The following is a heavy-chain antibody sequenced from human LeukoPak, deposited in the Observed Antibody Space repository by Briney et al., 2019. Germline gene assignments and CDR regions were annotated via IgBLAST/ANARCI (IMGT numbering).Heavy chain of an antibody. CDR3: ARCERPYGDYSHYYMDV. CDR2: INPNSGGT. Sequence: ASVKVSCKASGYTFTGYYMHWVRQAPGQGLEWMGWINPNSGGTNYAQKFQGRVTMTRDTSISTAYMELSRLRSDDTAVYYCARCERPYGDYSHYYMDVWGKGTTVTISS. D-gene: IGHD4-17*01. CDR1: GYTFTGYY. J-gene: IGHJ6*03. V-gene: IGHV1-2*02.